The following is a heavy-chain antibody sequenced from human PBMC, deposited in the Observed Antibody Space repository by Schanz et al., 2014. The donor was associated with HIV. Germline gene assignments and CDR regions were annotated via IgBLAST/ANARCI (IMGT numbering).Heavy chain of an antibody. CDR1: GFNFNNYA. D-gene: IGHD3-22*01. Sequence: EVQLLESGGGLEQPGGSLRLSCAASGFNFNNYAMTWVRQAPGKGLEWVSSISESGGRTYYADSVNGRFTISRDNSKNTLYLQMTTLRIDDTAVYYCAKPEYDSRGNSQSHFDYWGQGTLVTASS. V-gene: IGHV3-23*01. CDR2: ISESGGRT. J-gene: IGHJ4*02. CDR3: AKPEYDSRGNSQSHFDY.